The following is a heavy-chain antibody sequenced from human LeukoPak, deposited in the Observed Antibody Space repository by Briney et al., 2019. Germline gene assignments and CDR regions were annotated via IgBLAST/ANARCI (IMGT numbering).Heavy chain of an antibody. J-gene: IGHJ4*02. Sequence: PSETLSLTCTVSGGSINSYYWSWIRQPPGKGLEWIGYVYYSGSTNYNPSLKSRVTISVDTSKNQFSLKLSSVTAADTAVYYCARVNSSKALDYWGQGTPVTVSS. CDR3: ARVNSSKALDY. CDR2: VYYSGST. CDR1: GGSINSYY. V-gene: IGHV4-59*01. D-gene: IGHD6-13*01.